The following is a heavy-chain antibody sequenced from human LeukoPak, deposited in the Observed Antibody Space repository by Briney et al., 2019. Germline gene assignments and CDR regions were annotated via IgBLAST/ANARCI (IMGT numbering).Heavy chain of an antibody. D-gene: IGHD3-10*01. CDR3: ARIRWRYGSGSPLFDY. J-gene: IGHJ4*02. V-gene: IGHV7-4-1*02. Sequence: GASVTVSCTASGYTFSAYGITWVRQAPGQGLEWMAWINTNTGNPTYAQGFTGRFVFSLDTSVSTAYLQISSLKAEDTAMYYCARIRWRYGSGSPLFDYWGQGTLVTVSS. CDR2: INTNTGNP. CDR1: GYTFSAYG.